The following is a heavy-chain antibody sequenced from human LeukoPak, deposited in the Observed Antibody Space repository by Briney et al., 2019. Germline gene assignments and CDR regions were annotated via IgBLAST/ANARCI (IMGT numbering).Heavy chain of an antibody. Sequence: SETLSLTCTVSGGSISSGDYYWSWIRQPPGKGLEWIGYIYYSGSTYYNPSLKSRVTISVDTSKNQFSLKLSSVTAADTAVYYCALQAVVPAATPFPYDAFDIWGQGTMLTVSS. V-gene: IGHV4-30-4*08. CDR3: ALQAVVPAATPFPYDAFDI. CDR1: GGSISSGDYY. D-gene: IGHD2-2*01. J-gene: IGHJ3*02. CDR2: IYYSGST.